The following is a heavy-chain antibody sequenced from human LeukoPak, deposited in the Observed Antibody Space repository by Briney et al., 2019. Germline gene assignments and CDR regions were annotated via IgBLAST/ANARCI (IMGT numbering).Heavy chain of an antibody. V-gene: IGHV3-23*01. CDR2: ISGSGGST. CDR1: GFTFSSYA. J-gene: IGHJ6*02. D-gene: IGHD3-3*01. CDR3: AKARLIPIIGVVSNDYYYYGMDV. Sequence: GGSLRLSCAASGFTFSSYAMSWVRQAPGKGLEWVSAISGSGGSTYYADSVKGRFTISRDNSKNTLYLQMNSLRAEDTAVYYRAKARLIPIIGVVSNDYYYYGMDVWGQGTTVTVSS.